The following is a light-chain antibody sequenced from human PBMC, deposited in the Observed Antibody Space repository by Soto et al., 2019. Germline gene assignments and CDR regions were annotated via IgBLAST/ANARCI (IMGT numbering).Light chain of an antibody. V-gene: IGKV3-20*01. Sequence: ENVLTQSPGTLSLSPGERVTLSCRASQSISRTYLAWYQQKPVQAPRLLIYATSSRATGIPDRFSGSGSGTDFTLTISRLEPEDFAVYYCQQYGRSGTFGQGTKVDIK. CDR3: QQYGRSGT. CDR2: ATS. J-gene: IGKJ1*01. CDR1: QSISRTY.